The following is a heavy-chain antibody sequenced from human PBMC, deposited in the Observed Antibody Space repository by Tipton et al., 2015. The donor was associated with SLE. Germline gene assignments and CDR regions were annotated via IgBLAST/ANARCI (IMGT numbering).Heavy chain of an antibody. CDR3: ARDSPGDFDWFDAFDI. V-gene: IGHV4-59*01. Sequence: TLSLTCSVSGDSINSFYWSWIRQPPGKGLEWIGYIYFSGSTDYNPSLKSRVTISVDKSKNQFSLRLSSVTAADTAVYYRARDSPGDFDWFDAFDIWGQGTMVSVSS. J-gene: IGHJ3*02. D-gene: IGHD3-9*01. CDR1: GDSINSFY. CDR2: IYFSGST.